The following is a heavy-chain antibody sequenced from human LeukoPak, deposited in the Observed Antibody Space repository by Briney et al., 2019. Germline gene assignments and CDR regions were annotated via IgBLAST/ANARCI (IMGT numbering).Heavy chain of an antibody. CDR2: IRYDGSNK. D-gene: IGHD2-2*02. V-gene: IGHV3-30*02. CDR1: GFTFSSYG. CDR3: AKDETPFPAAIDPADGY. Sequence: PGGSLRLSCAASGFTFSSYGMHWVRQAPGKGLEWVAFIRYDGSNKYYADSVKGRFTISRDNSKNTLYLQMNSLRAEDTAVYYCAKDETPFPAAIDPADGYWGQGTLVTVSS. J-gene: IGHJ4*02.